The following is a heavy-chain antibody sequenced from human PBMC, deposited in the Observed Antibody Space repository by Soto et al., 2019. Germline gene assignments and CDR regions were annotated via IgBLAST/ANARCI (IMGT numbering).Heavy chain of an antibody. CDR3: ARRFPGAPDVFDI. V-gene: IGHV6-1*01. J-gene: IGHJ3*02. CDR1: GDSVSSNSVA. Sequence: SQTLSLTCAISGDSVSSNSVAWNWIRQSPSRGLEWLGRTYYRSNWYYDYAVSVKSRITINPDTSKNQLSLQLNSVTPEDTAVDYCARRFPGAPDVFDIWGQGTMVTVSS. D-gene: IGHD1-26*01. CDR2: TYYRSNWYY.